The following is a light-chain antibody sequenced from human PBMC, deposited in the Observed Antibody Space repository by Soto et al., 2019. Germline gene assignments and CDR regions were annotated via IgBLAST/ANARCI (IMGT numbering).Light chain of an antibody. CDR3: SSYTRFSTLV. J-gene: IGLJ2*01. Sequence: QSALTQPASVSGSPGQSITISCTGTSSDVGAYNYVSWYQQHPGKAPKLMIYEVRHRPSGVSNRFSGSKSGHTASLTISGLQAEDEADYYCSSYTRFSTLVFGGGTQLTVL. CDR1: SSDVGAYNY. V-gene: IGLV2-14*01. CDR2: EVR.